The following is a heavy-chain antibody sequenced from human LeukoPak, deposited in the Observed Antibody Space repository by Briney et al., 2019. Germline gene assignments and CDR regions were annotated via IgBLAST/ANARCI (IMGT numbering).Heavy chain of an antibody. CDR1: GYSISSGYY. J-gene: IGHJ5*02. V-gene: IGHV4-38-2*02. CDR3: MRSSWYGGDWFDP. D-gene: IGHD6-13*01. CDR2: IYHSGST. Sequence: TPSETLSLTCTVSGYSISSGYYWGWIRQPPGKGLEWIGSIYHSGSTYYNPSLKSRVTISVDTSKNQFSLKLSSVTAADTAVYYCMRSSWYGGDWFDPWGQGTLVTVSS.